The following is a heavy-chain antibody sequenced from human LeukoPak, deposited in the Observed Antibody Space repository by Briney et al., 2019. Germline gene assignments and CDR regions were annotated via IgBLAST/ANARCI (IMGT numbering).Heavy chain of an antibody. J-gene: IGHJ6*03. Sequence: GSLRLSCAASGFTFDDYGMSWVRQAPGKGLEWVSGINWNGGSTGYADSVKGRFTISRDNAKNSLYLQMNSLRAEDTALYYCAREGSRGSGYPYYYYYMDVWGKGTTVTVSS. V-gene: IGHV3-20*04. D-gene: IGHD3-3*01. CDR2: INWNGGST. CDR3: AREGSRGSGYPYYYYYMDV. CDR1: GFTFDDYG.